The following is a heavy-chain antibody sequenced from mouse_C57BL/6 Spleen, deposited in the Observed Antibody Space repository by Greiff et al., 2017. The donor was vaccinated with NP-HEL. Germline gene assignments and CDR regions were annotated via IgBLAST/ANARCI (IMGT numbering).Heavy chain of an antibody. CDR3: ARRGAYYAMDY. Sequence: VQLQQSGPELVKPGASVKISCKASGYSFTGYYMNWVKQSPEKSLEWIGEINPSTGGTTYNQKCKAKATLTVDKSSSTAYMQLKSLTSEDSAVYYCARRGAYYAMDYWGQGTSVTVSS. CDR1: GYSFTGYY. J-gene: IGHJ4*01. V-gene: IGHV1-42*01. CDR2: INPSTGGT.